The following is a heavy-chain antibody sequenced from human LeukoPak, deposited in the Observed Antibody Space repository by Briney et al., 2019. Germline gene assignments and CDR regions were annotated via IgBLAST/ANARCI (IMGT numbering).Heavy chain of an antibody. CDR1: GFTVSSNY. CDR2: IYSGGTT. Sequence: PGGSLRLSCAASGFTVSSNYMSWVRQAPGKGLEWVSVIYSGGTTYYADSVKGRFTISRDNSKNTLYLQMNSLRAEDTAVYYCAREGDSSGRINSGAFDIWGQGTMVTVSS. V-gene: IGHV3-53*01. D-gene: IGHD3-22*01. J-gene: IGHJ3*02. CDR3: AREGDSSGRINSGAFDI.